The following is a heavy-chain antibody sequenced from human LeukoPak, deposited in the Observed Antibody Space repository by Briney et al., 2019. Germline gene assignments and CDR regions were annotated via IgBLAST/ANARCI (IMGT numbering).Heavy chain of an antibody. D-gene: IGHD2/OR15-2a*01. CDR1: GYTFTSYA. CDR2: IIPIFGTA. J-gene: IGHJ6*02. Sequence: SVKVSCKASGYTFTSYAISWVRQAPGQGLEWMGGIIPIFGTANYAQKFQGRVTITADESTSTAYMELSSLRSEDTAVYYCARGRTEYYSYTYYYGMDVWGQGTTVTVSS. V-gene: IGHV1-69*13. CDR3: ARGRTEYYSYTYYYGMDV.